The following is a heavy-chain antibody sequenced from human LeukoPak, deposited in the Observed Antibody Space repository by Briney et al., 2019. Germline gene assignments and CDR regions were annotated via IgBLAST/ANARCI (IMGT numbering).Heavy chain of an antibody. CDR3: AKYGSSSYYGSSGYYPY. D-gene: IGHD3-22*01. CDR2: ISGSGGST. J-gene: IGHJ4*02. V-gene: IGHV3-23*01. CDR1: GFTFSSYA. Sequence: GGSLRLSCAASGFTFSSYAMSWVRQAPGKGLEWVSAISGSGGSTYYADSVKGRFTISRDNSKNTLYLQMNSLRAEDTAVYYCAKYGSSSYYGSSGYYPYWGQGTLVTVSS.